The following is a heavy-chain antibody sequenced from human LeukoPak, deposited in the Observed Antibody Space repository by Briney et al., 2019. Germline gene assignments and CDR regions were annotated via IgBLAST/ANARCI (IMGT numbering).Heavy chain of an antibody. CDR2: INHSGST. J-gene: IGHJ4*02. CDR3: ARPRGRAGYYFDY. Sequence: SETLSLTCAVYGGSFSGYYWSWIRQPPGKGLEWIGEINHSGSTNYNPSLKSRVTVSVDTSKNQFSLKLSSVTAADTAVYYCARPRGRAGYYFDYWGQGTLVTVSS. V-gene: IGHV4-34*01. D-gene: IGHD3-10*01. CDR1: GGSFSGYY.